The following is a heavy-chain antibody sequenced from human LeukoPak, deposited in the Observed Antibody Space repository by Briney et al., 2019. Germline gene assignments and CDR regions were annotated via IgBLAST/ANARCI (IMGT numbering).Heavy chain of an antibody. J-gene: IGHJ3*02. CDR2: ISSSSSYI. CDR3: ARVGLELHAFDI. D-gene: IGHD1-7*01. CDR1: GFTFSSYS. V-gene: IGHV3-21*01. Sequence: GGSLRLSCAASGFTFSSYSMNWVRQAPGKGLEWVSSISSSSSYIYYADSVKGRFTISRDNAKNSLYLQMNSLGAEDTAVYYCARVGLELHAFDIWGQGTMVTVSS.